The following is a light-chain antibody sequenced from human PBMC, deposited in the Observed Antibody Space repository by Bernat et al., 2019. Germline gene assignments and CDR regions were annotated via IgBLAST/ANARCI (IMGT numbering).Light chain of an antibody. J-gene: IGLJ3*02. CDR1: SSNIGSNY. CDR2: SNN. Sequence: QSVLTQPPSASVTPGQRVTISCSGSSSNIGSNYVYWYQQLPGTAPKLLIYSNNQRPSGVPDRFSGSKSGTSASLAISGLRSEDEADYYCAAWDDSLSGHWVFGGGTKLTVL. V-gene: IGLV1-47*02. CDR3: AAWDDSLSGHWV.